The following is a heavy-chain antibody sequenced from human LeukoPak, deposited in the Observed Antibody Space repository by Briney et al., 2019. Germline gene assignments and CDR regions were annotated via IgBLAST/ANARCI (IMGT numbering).Heavy chain of an antibody. Sequence: PGGSLRLSCAASGFTFSSYSMNWVRQAPGEGLEWVSSISSSSSYIYYADSVKGRFTISRDNAKNSLYLQMNSLRAEDTAVYYCARVWVGYMDIWGKGTTVTVSS. D-gene: IGHD3-10*01. CDR2: ISSSSSYI. J-gene: IGHJ6*03. V-gene: IGHV3-21*01. CDR1: GFTFSSYS. CDR3: ARVWVGYMDI.